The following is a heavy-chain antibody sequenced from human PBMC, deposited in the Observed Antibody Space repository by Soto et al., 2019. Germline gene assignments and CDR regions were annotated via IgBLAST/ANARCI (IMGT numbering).Heavy chain of an antibody. CDR2: IWYDGSNK. Sequence: LRLSCAASGFTFSSYGMHWVRQAPGKGLEWVAVIWYDGSNKYYADSVKGRFTISRDNSKNTLYLQMNSLRAEDTAVYYCARGIHNSRYCSGGSCYSGLDYWGQGTLVTVSS. D-gene: IGHD2-15*01. CDR3: ARGIHNSRYCSGGSCYSGLDY. V-gene: IGHV3-33*01. CDR1: GFTFSSYG. J-gene: IGHJ4*02.